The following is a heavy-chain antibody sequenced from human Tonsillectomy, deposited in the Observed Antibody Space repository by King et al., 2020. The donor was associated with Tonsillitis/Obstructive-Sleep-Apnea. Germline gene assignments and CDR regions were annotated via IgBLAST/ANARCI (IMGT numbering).Heavy chain of an antibody. CDR3: AKDLYSNGWYEVYY. V-gene: IGHV3-30*18. Sequence: HVQLVESGGGVVQPGRSLRLSCAASGFTFSTYGMHWVRQAPGKGLEGVAVISYDGSNKYYADSVKGRFTISRDNSKNTLYLEMNSLRAEDTAVYYCAKDLYSNGWYEVYYWGQGALVTVSS. CDR1: GFTFSTYG. J-gene: IGHJ4*02. D-gene: IGHD6-19*01. CDR2: ISYDGSNK.